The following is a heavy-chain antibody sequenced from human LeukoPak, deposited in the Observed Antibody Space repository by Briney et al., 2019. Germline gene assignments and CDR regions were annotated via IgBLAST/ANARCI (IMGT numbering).Heavy chain of an antibody. CDR3: ARERIFGDYLDF. J-gene: IGHJ4*02. CDR2: VLYDGETK. D-gene: IGHD3-10*02. CDR1: GFTFSTYT. Sequence: GGSLRLSCAASGFTFSTYTLHWVRQAPGKGLEWVAVVLYDGETKYYADSVKGRFTISRDNSGNTLSLQMNSLRAEDTAVYYCARERIFGDYLDFWGQGTLVTVSS. V-gene: IGHV3-30*04.